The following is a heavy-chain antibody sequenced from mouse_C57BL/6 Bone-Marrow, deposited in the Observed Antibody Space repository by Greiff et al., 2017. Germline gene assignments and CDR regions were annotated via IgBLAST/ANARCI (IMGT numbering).Heavy chain of an antibody. CDR3: ARGGNGLFAY. D-gene: IGHD2-1*01. CDR2: INPNNGGT. J-gene: IGHJ3*01. V-gene: IGHV1-18*01. CDR1: GYTFTDYN. Sequence: VQLKQSGPELVKPGASVKIPCKASGYTFTDYNMDWVKQSHGKSLEWIGDINPNNGGTIYNQKFKGKATLTVDKASSTAYMWLRSLTSEDTAVYYCARGGNGLFAYWGQGTLVTVSA.